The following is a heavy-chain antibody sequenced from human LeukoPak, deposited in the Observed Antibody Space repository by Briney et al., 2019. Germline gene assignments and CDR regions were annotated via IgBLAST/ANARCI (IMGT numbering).Heavy chain of an antibody. V-gene: IGHV1-69*13. CDR2: IIPIFGTA. CDR1: GGTFSSYA. D-gene: IGHD5-12*01. CDR3: ARPNLLGIYTH. Sequence: ASVKVSYKASGGTFSSYAISWVRQAPGQGLEWMGGIIPIFGTANYAQKFQGGVTITADESTSTAYMELSSLRSEDTAVYYCARPNLLGIYTHWGQGTLVTVSS. J-gene: IGHJ4*02.